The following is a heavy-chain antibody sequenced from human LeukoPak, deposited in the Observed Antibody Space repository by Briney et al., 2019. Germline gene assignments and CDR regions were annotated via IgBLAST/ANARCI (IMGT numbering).Heavy chain of an antibody. CDR3: ARERQQLVHNWFDP. CDR2: ISYDGSNK. CDR1: GFTFSSYA. J-gene: IGHJ5*02. V-gene: IGHV3-30*04. Sequence: TGGSLRLSCAASGFTFSSYAMHWVRQAPGKGLEWVAVISYDGSNKYYADSVKGRFTISRDNSKNTLYLQMNSLRAEDTAVYHCARERQQLVHNWFDPWGQGTLVTVSS. D-gene: IGHD6-13*01.